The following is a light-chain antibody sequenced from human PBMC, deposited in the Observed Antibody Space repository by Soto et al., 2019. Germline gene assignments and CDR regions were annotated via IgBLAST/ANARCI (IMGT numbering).Light chain of an antibody. CDR2: AAS. Sequence: DIQMTQSPSSLSASVGDRVTITCRASQSISSFLNWYQQKPGKAPKLLIYAASSLQSAVPSRFSGSGSGTDFTLTISSLQPEDFATYYCQQSYRTPPTFGQGTKVEIK. J-gene: IGKJ1*01. CDR3: QQSYRTPPT. V-gene: IGKV1-39*01. CDR1: QSISSF.